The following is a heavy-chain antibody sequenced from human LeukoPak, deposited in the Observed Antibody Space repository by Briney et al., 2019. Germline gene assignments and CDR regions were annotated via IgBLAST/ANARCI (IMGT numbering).Heavy chain of an antibody. CDR1: GFTFSRYA. Sequence: GGSLRLSCAASGFTFSRYAMHWVRQAPGKGLEWVSSIYSAGTTYYADSVKGRFTISRDNSKNTLYLQMNSLRAEDTAVYYCARERGSYGFDYWGQGTLVTVSS. J-gene: IGHJ4*02. CDR2: IYSAGTT. D-gene: IGHD1-26*01. CDR3: ARERGSYGFDY. V-gene: IGHV3-66*01.